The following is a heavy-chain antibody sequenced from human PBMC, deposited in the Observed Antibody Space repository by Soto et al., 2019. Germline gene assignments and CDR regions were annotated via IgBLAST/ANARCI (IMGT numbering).Heavy chain of an antibody. CDR1: GYTFTGYY. CDR2: INPNSGGT. V-gene: IGHV1-2*04. Sequence: ASVKVSCKASGYTFTGYYMHWLRQAPGQGLEWMGWINPNSGGTNYAQKFQGWVTMTRDTSISTAYMELSRLRSDDTAVYYCARVAAVAGTGAFDIWGQGTMVTVSS. J-gene: IGHJ3*02. D-gene: IGHD6-19*01. CDR3: ARVAAVAGTGAFDI.